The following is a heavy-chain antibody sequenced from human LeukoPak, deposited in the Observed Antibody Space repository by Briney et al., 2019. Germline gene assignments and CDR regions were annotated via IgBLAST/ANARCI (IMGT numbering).Heavy chain of an antibody. CDR2: INHSGST. CDR3: ARAGYYYDSKRKFDP. Sequence: SETLSLTCAVYGGSFSSYYWSWIRQPPGKGLEWIGEINHSGSTNYYPSLKSRVTISVDTSNNQFSLRLSSVTAADTAVYYCARAGYYYDSKRKFDPWGQGTLVTVSS. D-gene: IGHD3-22*01. CDR1: GGSFSSYY. V-gene: IGHV4-34*01. J-gene: IGHJ5*02.